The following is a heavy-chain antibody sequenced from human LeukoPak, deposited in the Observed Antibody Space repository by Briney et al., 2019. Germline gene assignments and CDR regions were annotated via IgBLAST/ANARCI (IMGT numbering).Heavy chain of an antibody. CDR3: ARAPVAGTRGRYYYYMDV. Sequence: GGSLRLSCAASGFTFSDYYMSWIRQAPGKGLEWVSYISSSGSTIYYADSVKGRFTISRDNAKNSLYLQMNSLRAEDTAVYYCARAPVAGTRGRYYYYMDVWGKGTTVTVSS. D-gene: IGHD6-19*01. V-gene: IGHV3-11*01. CDR1: GFTFSDYY. J-gene: IGHJ6*03. CDR2: ISSSGSTI.